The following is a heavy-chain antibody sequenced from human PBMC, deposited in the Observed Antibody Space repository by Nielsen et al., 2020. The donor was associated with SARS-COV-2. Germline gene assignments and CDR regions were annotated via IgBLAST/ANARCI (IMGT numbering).Heavy chain of an antibody. CDR2: IYHSGST. D-gene: IGHD6-13*01. J-gene: IGHJ3*02. CDR3: ARDARSSSSWYRKNDAFDI. Sequence: SETLSLTCTVPGGPISSSSYYWGWIRQPPGKGLEWIGEIYHSGSTNYNPSLTSRVTISVDKSKKQFSLKLSSVTAADTAVYYCARDARSSSSWYRKNDAFDIWGQGTMVTVSS. CDR1: GGPISSSSYY. V-gene: IGHV4-39*07.